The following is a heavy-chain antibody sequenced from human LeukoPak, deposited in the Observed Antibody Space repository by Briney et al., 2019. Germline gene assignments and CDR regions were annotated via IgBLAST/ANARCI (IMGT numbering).Heavy chain of an antibody. CDR2: FSATDGSA. CDR1: GFTVSSYG. J-gene: IGHJ4*02. Sequence: RTGGSLRLSCAASGFTVSSYGMTWVRQAPGKGLEWVSAFSATDGSAQYAESVRGRFTISRDNSKNTLYLQMNSLRAEDTAVYYCAKDSLWRPKPYFDYWGQGTLVTVSS. V-gene: IGHV3-23*01. CDR3: AKDSLWRPKPYFDY. D-gene: IGHD3-10*01.